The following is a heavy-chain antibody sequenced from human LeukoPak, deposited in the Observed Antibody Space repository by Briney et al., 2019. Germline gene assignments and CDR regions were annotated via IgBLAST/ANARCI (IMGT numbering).Heavy chain of an antibody. V-gene: IGHV3-73*01. CDR2: IRSKANSYAT. CDR1: GFTFSGSA. Sequence: GGSLKLSCAASGFTFSGSAMHWVRQASGKGLEWVGRIRSKANSYATAYAASVKGRLTISRDDSKNTAYLQMNSLKTEDTAVYYCTQQIVATNDYWGQGTLVTVSS. J-gene: IGHJ4*02. CDR3: TQQIVATNDY. D-gene: IGHD5-12*01.